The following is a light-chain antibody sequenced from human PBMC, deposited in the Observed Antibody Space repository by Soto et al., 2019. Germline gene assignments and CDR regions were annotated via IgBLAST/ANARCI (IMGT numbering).Light chain of an antibody. V-gene: IGKV3-15*01. CDR3: QQYNDWPPFT. CDR2: GAS. Sequence: EIVMTQSPVTLSVSPGERAILSCSASQTISISLAWYQQKPGQAPRLLIYGASTRATGIPARFSGSGSGTEFTLTISSLQSEDFAVYYCQQYNDWPPFTFGPGTKVDLK. CDR1: QTISIS. J-gene: IGKJ3*01.